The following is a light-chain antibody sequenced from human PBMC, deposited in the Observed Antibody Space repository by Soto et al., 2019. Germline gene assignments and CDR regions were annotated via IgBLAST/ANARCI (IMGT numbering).Light chain of an antibody. CDR3: SSYTGSNTVL. CDR2: DVT. J-gene: IGLJ2*01. CDR1: SSDVGDYKY. Sequence: QSALTQPASVSGSPGQSITISCTGTSSDVGDYKYVYWYQQHPGKAPKLMIYDVTNRLSGVSNRFSGSKSGNTASLTISGLQPEDEADYYCSSYTGSNTVLFGGGTKVTV. V-gene: IGLV2-14*03.